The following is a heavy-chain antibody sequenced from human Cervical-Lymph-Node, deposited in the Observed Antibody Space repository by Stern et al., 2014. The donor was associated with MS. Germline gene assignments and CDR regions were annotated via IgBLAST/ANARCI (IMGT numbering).Heavy chain of an antibody. Sequence: QVQLMQSGAEVKKPGASMTISCKTSGYNFIDHAIHWVRQAPGQRLEWMGWINGGPGTAKYSQKFQGRVSFTRDNAASAAYMDLSSLSPDDTAVYYCARQPDYSDFLDFWGQGTLVTVSS. CDR3: ARQPDYSDFLDF. V-gene: IGHV1-3*01. D-gene: IGHD4-11*01. J-gene: IGHJ4*02. CDR1: GYNFIDHA. CDR2: INGGPGTA.